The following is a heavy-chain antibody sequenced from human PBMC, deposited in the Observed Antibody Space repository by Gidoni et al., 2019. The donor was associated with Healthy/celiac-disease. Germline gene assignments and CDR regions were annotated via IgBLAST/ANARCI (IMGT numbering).Heavy chain of an antibody. CDR3: TRDKGQWLASHAFDI. Sequence: EVQLVESGGGLVQPGRSLRLSCTASGFTFGDYAMSWVRQAPGKGLEWVGFIRSKAYGGTTEYAASVKGRFTISRDDSKSIAYLQMNSLKTEDTAVYYCTRDKGQWLASHAFDIWGQGTMVTVSS. D-gene: IGHD6-19*01. J-gene: IGHJ3*02. V-gene: IGHV3-49*04. CDR2: IRSKAYGGTT. CDR1: GFTFGDYA.